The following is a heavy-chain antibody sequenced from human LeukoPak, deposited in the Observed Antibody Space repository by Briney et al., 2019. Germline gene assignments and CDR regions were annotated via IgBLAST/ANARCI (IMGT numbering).Heavy chain of an antibody. D-gene: IGHD1-26*01. Sequence: GASVKVSCKASGGTFSSYAISWVRQAPGQGLEWMGRIIPIFGTANYAQKLQGRVTITTDESTSTAYMELSSLRSEDTAVYYCARDAYSGAPFDYWGQGTLVTVSS. V-gene: IGHV1-69*05. J-gene: IGHJ4*02. CDR1: GGTFSSYA. CDR2: IIPIFGTA. CDR3: ARDAYSGAPFDY.